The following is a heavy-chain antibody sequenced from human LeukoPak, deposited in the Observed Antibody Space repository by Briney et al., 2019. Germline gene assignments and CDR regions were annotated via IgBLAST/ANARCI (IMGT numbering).Heavy chain of an antibody. V-gene: IGHV4-59*08. CDR3: ARLHRTQLTFDY. CDR2: IYHTGSS. Sequence: SETLSLTCTVSGGSISSYYWTWIRQPPGKGLEWIGYIYHTGSSNYNPSLKSRVTMSVDTSKNQFSLKLSSVTAADTAVYYCARLHRTQLTFDYWGQGTLVTVSS. J-gene: IGHJ4*02. CDR1: GGSISSYY. D-gene: IGHD5-18*01.